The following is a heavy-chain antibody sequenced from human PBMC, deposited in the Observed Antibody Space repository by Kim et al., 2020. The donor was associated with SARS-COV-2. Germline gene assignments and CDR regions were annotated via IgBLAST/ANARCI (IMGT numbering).Heavy chain of an antibody. CDR2: IYTSGNT. CDR1: GGSISGYY. CDR3: SRGLTAAGANNFDY. Sequence: SETLSLTCTASGGSISGYYWTWIRQPAGKGLEWIGRIYTSGNTNYNPSLESRVIMSVDTSKTQFSLELTSVTAADTAVYYCSRGLTAAGANNFDYWGQGT. J-gene: IGHJ4*02. D-gene: IGHD6-13*01. V-gene: IGHV4-4*07.